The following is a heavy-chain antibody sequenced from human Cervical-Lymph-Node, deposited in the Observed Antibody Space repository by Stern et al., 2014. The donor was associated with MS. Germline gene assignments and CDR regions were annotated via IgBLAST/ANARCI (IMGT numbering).Heavy chain of an antibody. CDR3: ARATDL. V-gene: IGHV4-59*01. CDR2: IYYRGNT. J-gene: IGHJ5*02. CDR1: GASITRYY. Sequence: QLQLQESGPGLLRPSETLSLTCTVSGASITRYYWSWIRQPPGKGLEWIGYIYYRGNTNYNASLKGRVAISIGTSKTQFSLRLSSVTAADTAVYYCARATDLWGQGTLVTVSS.